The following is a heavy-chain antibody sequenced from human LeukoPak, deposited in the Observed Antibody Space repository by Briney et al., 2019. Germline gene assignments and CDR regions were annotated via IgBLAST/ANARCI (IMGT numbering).Heavy chain of an antibody. J-gene: IGHJ4*02. CDR3: ARDCRRRLTYYYGSGSYYETDYFDY. CDR2: INPNSGGT. Sequence: ASVKVSCKASGYTFTGYYMHWVRQAPGQGLEWMGWINPNSGGTNYAQKFQGRVTMTRDTSISTAYMELSRLRSDDTAVYYCARDCRRRLTYYYGSGSYYETDYFDYWGQGTLATVSS. V-gene: IGHV1-2*02. D-gene: IGHD3-10*01. CDR1: GYTFTGYY.